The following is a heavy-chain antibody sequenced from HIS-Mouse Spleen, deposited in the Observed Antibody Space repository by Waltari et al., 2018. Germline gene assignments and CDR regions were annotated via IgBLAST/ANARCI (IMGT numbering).Heavy chain of an antibody. J-gene: IGHJ4*02. CDR1: GFSLSTSGMC. CDR2: IDWDDDK. CDR3: ARIAEGYSSGWYAFDY. V-gene: IGHV2-70*15. Sequence: QVTLRESGPALVKPTQTLTLTCTFSGFSLSTSGMCVSWIRQPPGKALEWLARIDWDDDKYYSTSRKTRLTISKDTSKNQVVLTMTNMDPVETATYYCARIAEGYSSGWYAFDYWGQGTLVTVSS. D-gene: IGHD6-19*01.